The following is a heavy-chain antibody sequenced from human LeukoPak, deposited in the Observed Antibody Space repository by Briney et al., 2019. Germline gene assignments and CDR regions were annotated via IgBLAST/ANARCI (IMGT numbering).Heavy chain of an antibody. CDR1: GCTFSRYS. CDR2: ISSSSSYI. Sequence: GGSLRLSCAASGCTFSRYSMNWVRQAPGKGLEWVSSISSSSSYIYYADSVKGRFTISRDNAKNSLYLQMNSLRAGDTAVYFCAKGHSIAARPHYFDYWGQGTLVTVSS. V-gene: IGHV3-21*04. J-gene: IGHJ4*02. CDR3: AKGHSIAARPHYFDY. D-gene: IGHD6-6*01.